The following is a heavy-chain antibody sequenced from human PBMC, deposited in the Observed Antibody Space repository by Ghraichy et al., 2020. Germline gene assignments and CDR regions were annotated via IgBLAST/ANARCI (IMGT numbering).Heavy chain of an antibody. CDR1: GYTFTGYY. CDR2: INPNSGGT. Sequence: ASVKVSCKASGYTFTGYYMHWVRQAPGQGLEWMGWINPNSGGTNYAQKFQGRVTMTRDTSISTAYMELSRLRSDDTAVYYCARADSSGWLVSDYWGQGTLVTVSS. V-gene: IGHV1-2*02. J-gene: IGHJ4*02. CDR3: ARADSSGWLVSDY. D-gene: IGHD6-19*01.